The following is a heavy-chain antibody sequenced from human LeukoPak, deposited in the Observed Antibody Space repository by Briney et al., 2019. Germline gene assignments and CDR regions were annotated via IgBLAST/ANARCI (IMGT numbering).Heavy chain of an antibody. V-gene: IGHV1-46*01. Sequence: VASVKVSCKASGYTFTSYYMHWVRQSPGQGLEWMGIINPSGGSTSYAQKFQGRVTMTRDTSTSTVYMELSSLRSEDTAVYYCARDRTYYYDSSGYSGGDYWGQGTLVTVSS. CDR1: GYTFTSYY. J-gene: IGHJ4*02. CDR2: INPSGGST. CDR3: ARDRTYYYDSSGYSGGDY. D-gene: IGHD3-22*01.